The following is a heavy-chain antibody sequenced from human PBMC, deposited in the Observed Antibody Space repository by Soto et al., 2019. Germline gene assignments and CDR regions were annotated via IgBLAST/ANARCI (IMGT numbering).Heavy chain of an antibody. CDR2: IEGDGSST. D-gene: IGHD6-13*01. CDR1: VFTCSSYW. J-gene: IGHJ3*01. V-gene: IGHV3-74*01. Sequence: GALRLSGAASVFTCSSYWMHWVRQAPGKGLEWVSRIEGDGSSTTSADSVKGRFTVSRDDARNTLYLQMSSLRADDTAIYYCAREGLDTAGFFDVWGQGTMVTVSS. CDR3: AREGLDTAGFFDV.